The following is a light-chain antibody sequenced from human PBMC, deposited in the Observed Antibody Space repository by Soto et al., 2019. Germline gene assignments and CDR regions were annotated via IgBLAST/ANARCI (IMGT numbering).Light chain of an antibody. J-gene: IGKJ5*01. Sequence: EIVLTQSPATLSLSPGERATLFSRASQSVGSYLAWYQQKFGQAPRLLIYDASSRATGVPDRYSASGSGTDFTLTISRLEPEDFAVFFCQQYGTSEIIFGQGTRLEIK. CDR3: QQYGTSEII. CDR2: DAS. V-gene: IGKV3-20*01. CDR1: QSVGSY.